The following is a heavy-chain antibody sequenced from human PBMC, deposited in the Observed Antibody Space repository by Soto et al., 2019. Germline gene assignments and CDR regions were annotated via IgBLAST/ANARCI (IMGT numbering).Heavy chain of an antibody. CDR1: GYTLTSYA. CDR3: ARESGDYVYAFDI. CDR2: INAGNGNT. D-gene: IGHD4-17*01. V-gene: IGHV1-3*01. J-gene: IGHJ3*02. Sequence: ASVKVSCKASGYTLTSYAMHWVRQAPGQRLEWMGWINAGNGNTKYSQKFQGRVTITRDTSASTAYMELSSLRSEDTAVYYCARESGDYVYAFDIWGQGTMVTVSS.